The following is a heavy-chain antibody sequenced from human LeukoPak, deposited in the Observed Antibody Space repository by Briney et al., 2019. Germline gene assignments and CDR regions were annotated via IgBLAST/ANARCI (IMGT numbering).Heavy chain of an antibody. CDR3: ARASLLGYCSSTSCYQFDY. V-gene: IGHV3-23*01. CDR2: ISGSGGST. D-gene: IGHD2-2*01. J-gene: IGHJ4*02. Sequence: GGSLRLSCAASGFTFSSYAMSWVRQAPGKGLEWVSAISGSGGSTYYADSVKGRFTISRDNSKNTLYLQMNCLRAEDTAVYYCARASLLGYCSSTSCYQFDYWGQGTLVTVSS. CDR1: GFTFSSYA.